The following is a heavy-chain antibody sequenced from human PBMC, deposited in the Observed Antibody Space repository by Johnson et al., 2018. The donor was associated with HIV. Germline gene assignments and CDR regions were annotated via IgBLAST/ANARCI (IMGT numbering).Heavy chain of an antibody. Sequence: QEKLVESGGGVVQPGRSLRLSCAASGFTFRSYTIHWVRQAPGKGLEWVAVISYDGSNKYYAESVKGRFTISRENAKNSLYLQMNSLRAGDTAVYYCARGKGAAAAEAFDIWGQGTMVTVSS. CDR3: ARGKGAAAAEAFDI. CDR1: GFTFRSYT. CDR2: ISYDGSNK. J-gene: IGHJ3*02. V-gene: IGHV3-30*14. D-gene: IGHD6-13*01.